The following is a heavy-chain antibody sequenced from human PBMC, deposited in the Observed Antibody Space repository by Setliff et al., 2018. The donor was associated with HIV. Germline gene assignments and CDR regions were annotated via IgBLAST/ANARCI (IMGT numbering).Heavy chain of an antibody. Sequence: SETLSLTCTVSGGSISSNNYYWGWIRQPPGKGLEWIGSIYYSGSTYYNPSLRSRVTISVDTSKNHFSLKLRSVTAADTAVYYCARHGGYYDFWSGYRGTNWFDPWGQGTLVTVSS. J-gene: IGHJ5*02. CDR3: ARHGGYYDFWSGYRGTNWFDP. CDR1: GGSISSNNYY. CDR2: IYYSGST. D-gene: IGHD3-3*01. V-gene: IGHV4-39*01.